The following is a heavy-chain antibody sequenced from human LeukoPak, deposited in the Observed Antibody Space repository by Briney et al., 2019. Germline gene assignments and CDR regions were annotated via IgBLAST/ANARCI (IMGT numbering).Heavy chain of an antibody. CDR1: GYSFTSYW. V-gene: IGHV5-51*01. CDR3: WVGYYDSSGYYFDY. CDR2: IYPGDSDT. Sequence: GESLKISSTGSGYSFTSYWIGWVRQMPGKGLEWMGIIYPGDSDTSYSPSFQGQVTISAAKSISTAYLQWSSLKASDTAMYYCWVGYYDSSGYYFDYWGQGTLVTVSS. J-gene: IGHJ4*02. D-gene: IGHD3-22*01.